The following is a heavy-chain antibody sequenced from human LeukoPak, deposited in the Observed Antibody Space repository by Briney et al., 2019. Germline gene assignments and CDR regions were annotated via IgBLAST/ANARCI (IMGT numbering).Heavy chain of an antibody. J-gene: IGHJ4*02. Sequence: GGSLRLSCAASEFTVSSNYMSWVRQAPGKGLEWVSVIYSGGATYYTDSVKGRFTISRDNAKNSLYLQMNSLRAEDTAVYYCASDRHYYDSSGRTYYFDYWGQGTLVTVSS. CDR2: IYSGGAT. CDR3: ASDRHYYDSSGRTYYFDY. D-gene: IGHD3-22*01. CDR1: EFTVSSNY. V-gene: IGHV3-53*01.